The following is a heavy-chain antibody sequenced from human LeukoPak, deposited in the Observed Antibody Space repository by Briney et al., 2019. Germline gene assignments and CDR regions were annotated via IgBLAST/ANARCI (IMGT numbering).Heavy chain of an antibody. CDR1: GFTFSSYG. J-gene: IGHJ4*02. V-gene: IGHV3-33*01. Sequence: GGSLRLSCAASGFTFSSYGMHWVRQAPGKGLEGVAVIWYDGSNKYYADSVKGRFTISRDNSKNTLYLQMNSLRAEDTAVYYCARVSTPRISSSWYFDYWGQGTLVTVSS. D-gene: IGHD6-13*01. CDR3: ARVSTPRISSSWYFDY. CDR2: IWYDGSNK.